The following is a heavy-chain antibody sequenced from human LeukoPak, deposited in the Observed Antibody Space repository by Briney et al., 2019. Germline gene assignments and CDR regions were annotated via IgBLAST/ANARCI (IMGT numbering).Heavy chain of an antibody. Sequence: PGGSLRLSCAASGFTFNSYWMHWVRQAPGKGLVWVSRINSDGSSTSYADSVKGRFTISRDNAKNSLYLQMNSLRAEDTAVYYCARDGKAVAVAFDIWGQGTMVTVSS. CDR3: ARDGKAVAVAFDI. J-gene: IGHJ3*02. D-gene: IGHD6-19*01. V-gene: IGHV3-74*01. CDR1: GFTFNSYW. CDR2: INSDGSST.